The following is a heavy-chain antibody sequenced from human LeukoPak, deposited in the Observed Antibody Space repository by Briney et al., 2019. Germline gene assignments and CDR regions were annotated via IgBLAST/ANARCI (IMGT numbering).Heavy chain of an antibody. J-gene: IGHJ4*02. D-gene: IGHD3-22*01. CDR1: GGSISSSY. CDR2: IYYSGST. CDR3: ARTYYYDNSGYLIDY. V-gene: IGHV4-59*01. Sequence: PSETLPLTCTVSGGSISSSYWSWIRQSPGKGLEWIGYIYYSGSTNYNPSLKSRVTISVDTSKNQFSLKLTSVTAADTAVYYCARTYYYDNSGYLIDYWGQGTLVTVSS.